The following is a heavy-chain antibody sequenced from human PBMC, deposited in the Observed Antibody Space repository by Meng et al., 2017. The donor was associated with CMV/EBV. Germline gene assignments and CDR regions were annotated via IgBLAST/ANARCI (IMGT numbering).Heavy chain of an antibody. CDR1: GFTFSSYS. J-gene: IGHJ4*02. CDR2: ISSSSSYI. Sequence: GGSLRLSCAASGFTFSSYSMNWVRQAPGKGLEWVSSISSSSSYICYADSVKGRFTISRDNAKNSLYLQMNSLRAEDTAVYYCARGLGYSGYGSEDYWGQGTLVTVSS. CDR3: ARGLGYSGYGSEDY. D-gene: IGHD5-12*01. V-gene: IGHV3-21*01.